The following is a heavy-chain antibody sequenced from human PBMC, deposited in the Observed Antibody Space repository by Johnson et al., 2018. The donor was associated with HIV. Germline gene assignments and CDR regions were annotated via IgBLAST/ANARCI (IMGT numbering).Heavy chain of an antibody. J-gene: IGHJ3*02. V-gene: IGHV3-30-3*01. CDR2: ISYDGSNK. Sequence: QVQLVESGGGVVQPGRSLRLSCAASGFTFSSYVMHWVRQAPGKGLEWVAIISYDGSNKYYADSVKGRFTISRDNSKNTLYLQMNSLRAEDTAVYYCARASSSWYQGRAFDIWGQGTMVTVSS. CDR1: GFTFSSYV. CDR3: ARASSSWYQGRAFDI. D-gene: IGHD6-13*01.